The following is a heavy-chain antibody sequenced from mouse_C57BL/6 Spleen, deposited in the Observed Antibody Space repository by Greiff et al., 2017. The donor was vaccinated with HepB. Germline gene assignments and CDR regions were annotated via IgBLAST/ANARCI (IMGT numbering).Heavy chain of an antibody. J-gene: IGHJ4*01. D-gene: IGHD3-2*02. CDR1: GFTFSSYA. CDR3: ARDRTAQAKGYAMDY. CDR2: ISDGGSYT. Sequence: EVKLMESGGGLVKPGGSLKLSCAASGFTFSSYAMSWVRQTPEKRLEWVATISDGGSYTYYPDNVKGRFTISRDNAKNNLYLQMSHLKSEDTAMYYCARDRTAQAKGYAMDYWGQGTSVTVSS. V-gene: IGHV5-4*01.